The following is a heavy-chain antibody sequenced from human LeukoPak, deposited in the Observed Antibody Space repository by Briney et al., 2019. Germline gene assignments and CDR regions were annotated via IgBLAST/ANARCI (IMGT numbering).Heavy chain of an antibody. Sequence: ASETLSLTCTVSGGSISSYYWSWIRQPPGKGLEWIGYIYYSGSTNYNPSLKSRVTISVDTSKNQFSLKLNSVTAADTAVYYCARHRGARLSPIDYWGQGTLVTVSS. J-gene: IGHJ4*02. CDR1: GGSISSYY. D-gene: IGHD3-16*02. CDR2: IYYSGST. V-gene: IGHV4-59*08. CDR3: ARHRGARLSPIDY.